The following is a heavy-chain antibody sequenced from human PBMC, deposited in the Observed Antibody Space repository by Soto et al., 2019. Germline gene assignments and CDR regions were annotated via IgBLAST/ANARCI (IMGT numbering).Heavy chain of an antibody. CDR3: ARVGPIVVKPSAANFYFYQGMDV. J-gene: IGHJ6*02. Sequence: QVQLKQSGGEVKNSGASVKVSCQSAGYAFIKYGINWVRQAPGKGLEWLGWISPYNGDTNYAQSLQDRITMTRDTSTSIAYMELRNLRSNDTAVYYCARVGPIVVKPSAANFYFYQGMDVWGQGTTVIVS. CDR1: GYAFIKYG. V-gene: IGHV1-18*01. CDR2: ISPYNGDT. D-gene: IGHD2-2*01.